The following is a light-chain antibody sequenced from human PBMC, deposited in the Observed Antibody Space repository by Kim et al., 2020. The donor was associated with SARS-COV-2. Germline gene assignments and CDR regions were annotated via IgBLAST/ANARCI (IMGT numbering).Light chain of an antibody. CDR3: QQYGSSRT. CDR2: DAS. Sequence: EIVLTQSPGTLSLSPGERATLSCRASQSVSSSSLAWYQQKPGQAPRLLIYDASNRATGIPDRFSGSGSGTDFTLTVSGLEPEDFAVYYCQQYGSSRTFGQGTKVEIK. CDR1: QSVSSSS. V-gene: IGKV3-20*01. J-gene: IGKJ1*01.